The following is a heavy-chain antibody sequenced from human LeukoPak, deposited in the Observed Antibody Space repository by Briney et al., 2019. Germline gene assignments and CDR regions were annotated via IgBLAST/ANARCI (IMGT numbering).Heavy chain of an antibody. D-gene: IGHD1-26*01. CDR2: ISGSGGST. J-gene: IGHJ3*02. Sequence: GGLRLSCAASGFTFSSYAMSWVRQAPGKGLEWVSAISGSGGSTYYADSVKGRFTISRDNSKNTLYLQMNSLRAEDTAVYYCAKDRIVGARTPLDAFDIWGQGTMVTVSS. CDR3: AKDRIVGARTPLDAFDI. V-gene: IGHV3-23*01. CDR1: GFTFSSYA.